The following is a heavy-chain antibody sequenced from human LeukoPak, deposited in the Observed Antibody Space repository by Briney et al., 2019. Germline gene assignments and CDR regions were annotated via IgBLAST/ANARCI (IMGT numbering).Heavy chain of an antibody. CDR1: VDSVSSNSAA. J-gene: IGHJ3*02. V-gene: IGHV6-1*01. CDR2: TYYRSKWNT. Sequence: SQTLSLTCGISVDSVSSNSAAWNWIRQSPSRGLEWLGRTYYRSKWNTQYAVSVKSRISINPDTSKNQFSLQLNSVTPEDTAVYYCARGTRALWNGDVFDIWGQGTMVTVSS. D-gene: IGHD1-1*01. CDR3: ARGTRALWNGDVFDI.